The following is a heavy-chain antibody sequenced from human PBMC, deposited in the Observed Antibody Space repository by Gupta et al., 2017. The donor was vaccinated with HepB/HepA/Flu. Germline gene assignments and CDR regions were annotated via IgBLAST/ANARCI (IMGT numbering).Heavy chain of an antibody. V-gene: IGHV3-30-3*01. CDR1: GFTFSSYA. D-gene: IGHD6-19*01. Sequence: QVQLVESGGGVVQPGRSLRLSCAASGFTFSSYAMHWVRQAPGKGLEWVAVISYDGSNKYYADSVKGRFTISRDNSKNTLYLQMNSLRAEDTAVYYCAGDQSIAVAGTSDRYYYYGMDVWGQGTTVTVSS. CDR2: ISYDGSNK. CDR3: AGDQSIAVAGTSDRYYYYGMDV. J-gene: IGHJ6*02.